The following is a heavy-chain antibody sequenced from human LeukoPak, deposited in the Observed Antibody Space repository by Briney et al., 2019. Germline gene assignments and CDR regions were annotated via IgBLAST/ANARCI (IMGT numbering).Heavy chain of an antibody. CDR1: GGSISSDDYC. D-gene: IGHD5-24*01. J-gene: IGHJ3*02. CDR2: IYYSGST. V-gene: IGHV4-31*03. Sequence: ASETLSLTCSVSGGSISSDDYCWNWIRQHPGKGLEWIGYIYYSGSTYYNPSLKSRVALSVDTSKNQFSLRLSSLTAADTAVYYCAKSREEIRGLDAFDIWGQGTMVAVSS. CDR3: AKSREEIRGLDAFDI.